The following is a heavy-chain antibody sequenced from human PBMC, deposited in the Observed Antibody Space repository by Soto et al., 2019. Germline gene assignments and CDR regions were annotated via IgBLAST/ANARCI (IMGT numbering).Heavy chain of an antibody. CDR2: ISNSRSFS. V-gene: IGHV3-11*05. J-gene: IGHJ4*02. D-gene: IGHD1-26*01. CDR1: GFTFRDYY. Sequence: QVQLVESGGGLVKPGGSLRLSCAASGFTFRDYYMNWIRQAPGKGLEWVSYISNSRSFSNYADSVKGRFTISRDNAKSSLYLQMNSMRAEDTAVSYCVRGLSGSSLEPLWYWGQGTLVTVSS. CDR3: VRGLSGSSLEPLWY.